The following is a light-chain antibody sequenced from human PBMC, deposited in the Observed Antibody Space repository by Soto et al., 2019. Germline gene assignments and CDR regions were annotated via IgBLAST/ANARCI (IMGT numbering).Light chain of an antibody. V-gene: IGKV1-39*01. CDR1: QTIRNY. CDR2: AAS. CDR3: QQSYSTPRT. J-gene: IGKJ1*01. Sequence: DLQMTQSPSSLSASVGDRVTITCRASQTIRNYLNWYQQKPGKAPNHLIYAASSLQSGVPSRFSGSGSGTDFTLTIRSPQPEDFATHYCQQSYSTPRTFGQGTKVEIK.